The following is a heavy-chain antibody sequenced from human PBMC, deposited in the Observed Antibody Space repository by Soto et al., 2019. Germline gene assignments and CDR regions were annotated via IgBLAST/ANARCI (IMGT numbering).Heavy chain of an antibody. Sequence: QVQLVQSGAEVKKPGASVKVSCKASGYTFTSYYMHWVRQAPGQGLEWMGIINPSGGSTSYAQKFQGRVTMARDPSTSTVYMEVSSLRSEGTGVYYCAREAGGKFDYRGPGTLVTVSS. J-gene: IGHJ4*02. CDR2: INPSGGST. CDR3: AREAGGKFDY. CDR1: GYTFTSYY. V-gene: IGHV1-46*03.